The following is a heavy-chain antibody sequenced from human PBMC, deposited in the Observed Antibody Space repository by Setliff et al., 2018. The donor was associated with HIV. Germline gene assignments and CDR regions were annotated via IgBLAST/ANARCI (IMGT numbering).Heavy chain of an antibody. CDR2: INHSGST. J-gene: IGHJ4*02. CDR3: AQSESGNQWELPFDY. CDR1: GGSFSGYY. D-gene: IGHD1-26*01. Sequence: SETLSLTCAVYGGSFSGYYWSWIRQPPGKGLEWVGEINHSGSTNYNPSLKSRVTISVDTSKNQFSLKLSSVTAADTAVYYCAQSESGNQWELPFDYWGQGALVTVSS. V-gene: IGHV4-34*01.